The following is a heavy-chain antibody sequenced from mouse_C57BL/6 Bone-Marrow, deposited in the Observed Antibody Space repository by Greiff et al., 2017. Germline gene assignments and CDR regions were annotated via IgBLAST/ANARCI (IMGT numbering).Heavy chain of an antibody. CDR2: IWRGGST. CDR3: AKGLGV. V-gene: IGHV2-5*01. Sequence: QVQLKQSGPGLVQPSQSLSITCTVSGFSLTSYGVHWVRQSPGKGLEWLGVIWRGGSTDYNAAFMSRLSITNDNSMSQVFFKMNSLQADDTAIYYCAKGLGVWGTGTTVTVSS. J-gene: IGHJ1*03. CDR1: GFSLTSYG. D-gene: IGHD2-13*01.